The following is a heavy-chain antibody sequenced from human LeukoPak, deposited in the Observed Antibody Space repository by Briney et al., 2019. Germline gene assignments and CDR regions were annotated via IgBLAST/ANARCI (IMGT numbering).Heavy chain of an antibody. V-gene: IGHV3-11*04. CDR1: GFTFSDYY. CDR3: ARGYCGGGSCLDWFDP. J-gene: IGHJ5*02. D-gene: IGHD2-15*01. Sequence: GGSLRLSCAASGFTFSDYYMSWIRQAPGKGLEWVSYISSSASSIYYADSVKGRFTISRDNAKSLVYLQMNSLRAEDMAVYYCARGYCGGGSCLDWFDPWGQGTLVTVSS. CDR2: ISSSASSI.